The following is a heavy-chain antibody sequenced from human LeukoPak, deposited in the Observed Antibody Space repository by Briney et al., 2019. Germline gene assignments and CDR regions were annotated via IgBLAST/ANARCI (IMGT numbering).Heavy chain of an antibody. D-gene: IGHD6-25*01. Sequence: PSETLSLACSVSGGFNGLYYWSWVRQPLGKGLEWLGHIFYSGHSNYNASLTSRIRMSVDTSKAQFSLELASVIAADTAVYYCARIDPLGFFDQWGPGILVTVSS. CDR3: ARIDPLGFFDQ. CDR2: IFYSGHS. CDR1: GGFNGLYY. J-gene: IGHJ4*02. V-gene: IGHV4-59*12.